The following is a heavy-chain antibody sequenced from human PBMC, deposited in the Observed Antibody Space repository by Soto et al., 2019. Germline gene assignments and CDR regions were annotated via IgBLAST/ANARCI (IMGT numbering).Heavy chain of an antibody. V-gene: IGHV1-69*12. CDR3: ARDSGGYGGPAFDI. D-gene: IGHD3-10*01. CDR1: GGSFSNFA. Sequence: QVQLVQSEAEVKKPGSSMKVSCKASGGSFSNFAISWVRQAPGQGLDWMGGIIPIFGTSNSAQKFQGRVSLTADESTNTAYLALNSLRSEVTAVYYGARDSGGYGGPAFDIWGQGTMVTVSA. J-gene: IGHJ3*02. CDR2: IIPIFGTS.